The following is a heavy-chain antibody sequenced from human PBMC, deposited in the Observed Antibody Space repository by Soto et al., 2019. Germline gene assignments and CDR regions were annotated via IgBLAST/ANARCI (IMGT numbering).Heavy chain of an antibody. CDR1: GGSFSGYY. CDR2: INHSGST. V-gene: IGHV4-34*01. J-gene: IGHJ4*02. CDR3: ARAFSSSSFDY. D-gene: IGHD6-13*01. Sequence: SETLSLTCAVYGGSFSGYYWSWIRQPPGKGLEWLGEINHSGSTNYNPSLKSRVTISVDTSKNQFSLKLSSVTAADTAVYYCARAFSSSSFDYWGQGTLVTVSS.